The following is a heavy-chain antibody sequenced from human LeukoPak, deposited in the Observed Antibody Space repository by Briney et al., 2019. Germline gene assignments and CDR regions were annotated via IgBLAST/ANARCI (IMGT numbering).Heavy chain of an antibody. V-gene: IGHV6-1*01. CDR3: ARDSPITIFGAVIGVRFDP. D-gene: IGHD3-3*01. CDR1: GDSVSSNSAA. Sequence: SQTLSLTCAISGDSVSSNSAAWNWIRQSPSRGLEWLGRTYYRSKWYNDYAVSVKSRITINPDTSKNQFSLQLNSVTPEDTAVYYCARDSPITIFGAVIGVRFDPWGQGTLVTVSS. J-gene: IGHJ5*02. CDR2: TYYRSKWYN.